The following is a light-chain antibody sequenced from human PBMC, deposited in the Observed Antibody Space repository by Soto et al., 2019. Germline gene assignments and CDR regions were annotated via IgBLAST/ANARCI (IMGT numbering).Light chain of an antibody. CDR3: SSHASGSTLI. CDR2: DVS. J-gene: IGLJ2*01. Sequence: QSVLTQPASVSGSPGQSITISCTGTSSDVGAYNHVSWYQQHPGKAPKVMIYDVSNRPSGVSNRFSGSRSGNTASLTISWLQAEDEADYYCSSHASGSTLIFGGGTKLTVL. CDR1: SSDVGAYNH. V-gene: IGLV2-14*03.